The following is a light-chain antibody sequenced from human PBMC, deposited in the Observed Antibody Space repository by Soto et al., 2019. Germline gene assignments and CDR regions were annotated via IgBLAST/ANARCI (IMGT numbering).Light chain of an antibody. CDR3: QQYNSFSWT. Sequence: DIQMTQSPSTLSVSVGDRVAITCRASQSVNSWLVWYQQKPGKASKLLIYDASILESGVPSRFSGSGSGTEFTLTISRLQPDDFATYYCQQYNSFSWTFGQGTKVEVK. J-gene: IGKJ1*01. CDR2: DAS. CDR1: QSVNSW. V-gene: IGKV1-5*01.